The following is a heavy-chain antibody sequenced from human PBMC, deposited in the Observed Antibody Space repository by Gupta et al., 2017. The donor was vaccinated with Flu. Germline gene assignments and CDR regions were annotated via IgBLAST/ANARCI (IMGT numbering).Heavy chain of an antibody. CDR1: GFTFSSYA. CDR3: ANLPTYYYGSGTLNWFDP. J-gene: IGHJ5*02. V-gene: IGHV3-23*01. CDR2: ISGSGGST. Sequence: EVQLLESGGGLVQPGGSLRLSCAASGFTFSSYAMSWVRQAPGKGLERVSAISGSGGSTYYADSVKGRFTISRDNSKNTLYLRMNSLRAEDTAVYYCANLPTYYYGSGTLNWFDPWGQGTLVTVSS. D-gene: IGHD3-10*01.